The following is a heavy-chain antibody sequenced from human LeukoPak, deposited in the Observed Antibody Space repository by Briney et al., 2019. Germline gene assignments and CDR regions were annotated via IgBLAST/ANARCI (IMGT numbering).Heavy chain of an antibody. V-gene: IGHV3-23*01. Sequence: GGSLRLSCAASGFTFSSYAMSWVRPAPGKGLEWVSGINGSGGTTHYADSVKGRFTISRDNSKNTLYLQMNSLRAEDTAVYYCAKSFYYNSGSWGIFDYWGQGTLVTVSS. D-gene: IGHD3-10*01. CDR3: AKSFYYNSGSWGIFDY. J-gene: IGHJ4*02. CDR2: INGSGGTT. CDR1: GFTFSSYA.